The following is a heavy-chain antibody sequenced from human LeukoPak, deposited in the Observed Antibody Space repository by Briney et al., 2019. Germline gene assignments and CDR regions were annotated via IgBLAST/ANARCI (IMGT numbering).Heavy chain of an antibody. J-gene: IGHJ4*02. CDR2: IIPIFGTA. Sequence: ASVKVSCKASGGTFSSYAISWVRQAPGQGLELMGRIIPIFGTANYAQKFQGRVTITTDESTSTAYMELSSLRPEDTAVYYCARGRYFDWPWGNYFDYWGQGTLVTVSS. D-gene: IGHD3-9*01. CDR1: GGTFSSYA. V-gene: IGHV1-69*05. CDR3: ARGRYFDWPWGNYFDY.